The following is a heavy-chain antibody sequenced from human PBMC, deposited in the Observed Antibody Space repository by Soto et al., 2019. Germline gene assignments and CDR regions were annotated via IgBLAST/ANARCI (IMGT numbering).Heavy chain of an antibody. D-gene: IGHD3-16*01. CDR3: VKAGGTLPNVVNYPFDI. CDR2: ITGSGGST. CDR1: GCTLSTYA. V-gene: IGHV3-23*01. Sequence: GGSLRLSWGASGCTLSTYAMSWVRQAPVKGLEWVSSITGSGGSTYYADSVKGRFTISRDNSKNTLYLQMNSLRTEDTAVYYCVKAGGTLPNVVNYPFDIWGQGTKVTVSS. J-gene: IGHJ3*02.